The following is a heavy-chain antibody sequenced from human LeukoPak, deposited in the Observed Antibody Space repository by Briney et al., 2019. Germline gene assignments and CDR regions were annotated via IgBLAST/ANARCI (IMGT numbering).Heavy chain of an antibody. V-gene: IGHV3-30*02. D-gene: IGHD3-16*02. Sequence: PGGSLRLSCAASGFTFSSYGMHWVRQAPGKGLEWVAFIRYDGSNKYYADSVKGRFTISRDNSKNTLYLQMNSLRAEDTAVYYCAKDQYDYVWGSYRSDNDYWGQGTLVTVSS. J-gene: IGHJ4*02. CDR2: IRYDGSNK. CDR1: GFTFSSYG. CDR3: AKDQYDYVWGSYRSDNDY.